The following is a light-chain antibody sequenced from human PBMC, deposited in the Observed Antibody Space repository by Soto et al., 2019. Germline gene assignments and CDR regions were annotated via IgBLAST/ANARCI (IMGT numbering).Light chain of an antibody. Sequence: LYLCVGEGGRLCWSASQSVSSNLAWYQQKPGQAPRLLIYGASTRATDVPARFSGSGSGTKCTLSGRGLHAEEFSGYDGRHYIYGGESFGQGTRVEIK. J-gene: IGKJ5*01. V-gene: IGKV3-15*01. CDR2: GAS. CDR1: QSVSSN. CDR3: RHYIYGGES.